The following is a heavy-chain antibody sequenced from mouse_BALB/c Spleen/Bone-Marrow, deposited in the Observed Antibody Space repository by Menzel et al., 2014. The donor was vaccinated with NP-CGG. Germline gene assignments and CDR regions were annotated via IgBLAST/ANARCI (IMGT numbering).Heavy chain of an antibody. CDR1: GFNIKDTY. V-gene: IGHV14-3*02. D-gene: IGHD2-1*01. J-gene: IGHJ3*01. Sequence: VQLQQSGAELVKPGASVKLSCTASGFNIKDTYILWVKQRPEQGLEWIGRIDPANGNTKYGPKFQGKATITADTSSNTAYLQLNSLTSEDTAVYSCARGKGIYLGVAYWGQGTLVTVSA. CDR2: IDPANGNT. CDR3: ARGKGIYLGVAY.